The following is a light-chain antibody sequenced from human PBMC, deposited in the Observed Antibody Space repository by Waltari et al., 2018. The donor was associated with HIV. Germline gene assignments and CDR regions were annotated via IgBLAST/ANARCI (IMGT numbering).Light chain of an antibody. J-gene: IGKJ4*01. CDR1: QGVSSY. V-gene: IGKV3D-11*01. CDR2: DAS. Sequence: EIVLTQSPATLSLSPGERATLSCRASQGVSSYLAWYQQKPGQAPRPLIYDASNRATGIPARFSGSGPGTDFTLTISSLEPEDFAVYYCQQRSNWLTFGGGTKVEIK. CDR3: QQRSNWLT.